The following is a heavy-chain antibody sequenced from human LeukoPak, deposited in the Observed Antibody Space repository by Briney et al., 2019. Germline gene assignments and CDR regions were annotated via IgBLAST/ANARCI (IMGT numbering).Heavy chain of an antibody. Sequence: PGGSLRLSCAASGFTFSSYAMHWVRQAPGKGLEWVSSISSSSSYIYYADSVKGRFTISRDNAKNSLYLQMNSLRAEDTAVYYCARDGYYYDSSGLLDYWGQGTLVTVSS. CDR1: GFTFSSYA. D-gene: IGHD3-22*01. J-gene: IGHJ4*02. CDR2: ISSSSSYI. V-gene: IGHV3-21*01. CDR3: ARDGYYYDSSGLLDY.